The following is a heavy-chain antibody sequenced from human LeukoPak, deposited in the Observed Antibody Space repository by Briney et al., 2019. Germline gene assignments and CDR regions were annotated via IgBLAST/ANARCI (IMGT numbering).Heavy chain of an antibody. CDR1: GFTFSSYA. J-gene: IGHJ4*02. CDR2: ISYDGSNK. V-gene: IGHV3-30-3*01. D-gene: IGHD4-17*01. Sequence: PGGSLRLSCAASGFTFSSYAMHWVRQAPGKGLEWVAVISYDGSNKYYADSVKGRFTISRDNSKNTLYLQMNSLRAEDTAVYYCARDPHPYGALDYWGQGTLVTVSS. CDR3: ARDPHPYGALDY.